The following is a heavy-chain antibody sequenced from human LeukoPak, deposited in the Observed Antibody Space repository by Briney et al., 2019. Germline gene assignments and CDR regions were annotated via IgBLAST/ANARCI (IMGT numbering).Heavy chain of an antibody. V-gene: IGHV4-59*08. D-gene: IGHD2-8*01. CDR2: INHSGST. CDR1: GGSISSYY. CDR3: ARQNGVGLFTLP. Sequence: SETLSLTCTVSGGSISSYYWSWIRQPPGKGLEWIGEINHSGSTNYNPSLKSRVTISVDTSKNQFSLKVTSVTAADTAVYYCARQNGVGLFTLPGGQGTLVTVSS. J-gene: IGHJ4*02.